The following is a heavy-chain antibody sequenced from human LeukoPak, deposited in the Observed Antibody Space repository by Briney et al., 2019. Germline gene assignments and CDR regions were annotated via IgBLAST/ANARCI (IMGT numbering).Heavy chain of an antibody. D-gene: IGHD1-26*01. CDR1: GGSFSGYY. CDR3: ARVIVGALDY. J-gene: IGHJ4*02. V-gene: IGHV4-34*01. Sequence: PSETLSLTCAVYGGSFSGYYWSWIRQPPGKGLEWIGEINHSGSTTYNPSLKSRVTISVDRSKKQFSLKLSSVTAADTAVYYCARVIVGALDYWGQGTLVTVSS. CDR2: INHSGST.